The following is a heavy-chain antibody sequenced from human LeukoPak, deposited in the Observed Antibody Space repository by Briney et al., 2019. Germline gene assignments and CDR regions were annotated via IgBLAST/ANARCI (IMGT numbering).Heavy chain of an antibody. D-gene: IGHD3-22*01. CDR2: INPIGGST. V-gene: IGHV1-46*01. CDR3: ARDPSDSSGYYYDAFDI. CDR1: GYTFTSYY. J-gene: IGHJ3*02. Sequence: GASVKVSCKASGYTFTSYYIHWVRQAPGQGLEWMGIINPIGGSTTFAQKFQGRVTMTRDKSTSTVYMELNSLRSEDTAVYYCARDPSDSSGYYYDAFDIWGQGTMVTVSS.